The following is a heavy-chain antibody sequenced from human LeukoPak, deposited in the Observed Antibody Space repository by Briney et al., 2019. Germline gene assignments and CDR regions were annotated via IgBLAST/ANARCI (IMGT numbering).Heavy chain of an antibody. Sequence: SETLSLTCTVSGGSISSSSYYWGWIRQPPGKGLEWIGSIYYSGSTYYNPSLKSRVTISLDTSRNQFSLRLSSVTAADTAMYYCARGTDITVAGNYWGQGTLVTVSS. CDR1: GGSISSSSYY. J-gene: IGHJ4*02. CDR2: IYYSGST. V-gene: IGHV4-39*07. D-gene: IGHD6-19*01. CDR3: ARGTDITVAGNY.